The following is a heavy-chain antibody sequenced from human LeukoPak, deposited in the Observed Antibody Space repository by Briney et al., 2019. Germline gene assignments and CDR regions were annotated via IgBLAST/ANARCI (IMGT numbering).Heavy chain of an antibody. CDR2: ISAYNGNT. J-gene: IGHJ4*02. CDR1: GYTFTSYG. CDR3: ARAGYYDSSGTRFDY. Sequence: ASVKVSCKASGYTFTSYGMSWVRQAPGQGLEWMGWISAYNGNTNYAQKLQGRVTMTTDTSTSTAYMELSSLRSEDTAVYYCARAGYYDSSGTRFDYWGQGTLVTVSS. D-gene: IGHD3-22*01. V-gene: IGHV1-18*01.